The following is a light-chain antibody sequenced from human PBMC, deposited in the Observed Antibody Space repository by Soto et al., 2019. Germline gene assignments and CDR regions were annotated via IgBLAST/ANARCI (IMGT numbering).Light chain of an antibody. CDR2: GAS. V-gene: IGKV3-20*01. Sequence: EIVLTQSPGTLSLSPGERATLSCRASQSVSSSYLAWYQQKSGQAPRLHIYGASRRATGIPDRFSGSGSGTDFTLTISRLEPEDCAVYCCLQYGSSLWTFDQGTKVEI. J-gene: IGKJ1*01. CDR3: LQYGSSLWT. CDR1: QSVSSSY.